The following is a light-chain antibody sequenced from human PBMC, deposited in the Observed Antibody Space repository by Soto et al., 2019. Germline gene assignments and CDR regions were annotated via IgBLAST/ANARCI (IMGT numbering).Light chain of an antibody. CDR2: AAS. V-gene: IGKV1-9*01. CDR3: QHFKDYPLT. J-gene: IGKJ4*01. CDR1: QDIYSY. Sequence: DIQLTQSPSFLSASGGDRVTITCRASQDIYSYLAWYQQKPGQAPKLLIYAASTLQSGVPSRLSGSRSGTQFTLTISSLQPEDSATYYCQHFKDYPLTFGGGTKVEIK.